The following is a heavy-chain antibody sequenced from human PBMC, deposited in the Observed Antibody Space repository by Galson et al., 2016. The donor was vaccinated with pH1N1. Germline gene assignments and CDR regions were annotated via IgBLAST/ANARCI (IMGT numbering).Heavy chain of an antibody. CDR1: GFTFSSFW. J-gene: IGHJ6*02. CDR3: AREDWSYGDTYYNGMDV. Sequence: SLRLSCAASGFTFSSFWMHWVRRTPGKGLEWVAFISYNGHDESYADSLKGRFTVSRDNSKNRLYLHMNSLRTEDTGLYYCAREDWSYGDTYYNGMDVWGQGTTVTVSS. V-gene: IGHV3-30*03. D-gene: IGHD4-17*01. CDR2: ISYNGHDE.